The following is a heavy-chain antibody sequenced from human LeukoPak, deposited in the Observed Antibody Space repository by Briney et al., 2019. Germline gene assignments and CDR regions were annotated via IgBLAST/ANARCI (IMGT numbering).Heavy chain of an antibody. D-gene: IGHD2-15*01. V-gene: IGHV4-30-2*05. CDR1: GGSISSGAYS. CDR2: TYHSGST. Sequence: PSETLSLTCAVSGGSISSGAYSWSWIRQPPGKGLEGIGYTYHSGSTYYNPSVKSRVTISVDTSKNQFSLKLRSVTAADTAVYYCARMTQMVVAATDNFDYWGQGTLVTVSS. J-gene: IGHJ4*02. CDR3: ARMTQMVVAATDNFDY.